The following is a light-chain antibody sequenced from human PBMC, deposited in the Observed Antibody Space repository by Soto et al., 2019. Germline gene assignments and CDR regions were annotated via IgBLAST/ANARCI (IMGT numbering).Light chain of an antibody. V-gene: IGLV1-44*01. CDR3: ASWDDSLNGPV. CDR1: SSNIGLND. J-gene: IGLJ2*01. CDR2: DTN. Sequence: QSVLTQPPSASGTPGQTVTIYCSGSSSNIGLNDVHWYRQLSGTATQILIYDTNQQATGVPDRFSGSRSGTSASLAIHGLQSDDEADYHFASWDDSLNGPVFGGGTKLTVL.